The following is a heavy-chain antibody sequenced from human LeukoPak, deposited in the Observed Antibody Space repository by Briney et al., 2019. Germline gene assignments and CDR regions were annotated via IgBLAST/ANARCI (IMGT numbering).Heavy chain of an antibody. CDR1: GYTLTELS. V-gene: IGHV1-24*01. D-gene: IGHD3-22*01. CDR3: ATEYYYDSSGPTPLDY. CDR2: FDPEYGET. Sequence: AASVKVSCKVSGYTLTELSMHWVRQAPGKGLEWMGGFDPEYGETIYAQKFQGRVTMTEDTSTDTAYMELSSLRSEDTAVYYCATEYYYDSSGPTPLDYWGQGTLVTVSS. J-gene: IGHJ4*02.